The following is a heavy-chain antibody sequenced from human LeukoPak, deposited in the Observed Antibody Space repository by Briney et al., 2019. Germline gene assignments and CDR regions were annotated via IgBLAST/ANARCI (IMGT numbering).Heavy chain of an antibody. Sequence: GGSLRLSCAASEFTFGDYALHWVRQLPGKGLEWVSGISWNSGSIGYADSVKGRFTISRDNAKNSLYLQMNSLRAEDTAVYFCVRGQVDYWGQGTLVTVSS. V-gene: IGHV3-9*01. CDR2: ISWNSGSI. CDR3: VRGQVDY. J-gene: IGHJ4*02. CDR1: EFTFGDYA.